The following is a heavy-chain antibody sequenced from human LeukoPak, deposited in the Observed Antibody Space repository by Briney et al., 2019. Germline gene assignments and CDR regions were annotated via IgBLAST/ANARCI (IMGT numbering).Heavy chain of an antibody. CDR1: GFTVGGSY. CDR3: TRASLMGATAFDY. J-gene: IGHJ4*02. Sequence: GGSLRLSCAASGFTVGGSYMSWVRQAPGKGLEWVSLVYGSAGTFYADSVKGRFTISRDNSKSTLFLQMNSLRAEDTAVYYCTRASLMGATAFDYWGQGTLVTVSS. CDR2: VYGSAGT. V-gene: IGHV3-53*01. D-gene: IGHD1-26*01.